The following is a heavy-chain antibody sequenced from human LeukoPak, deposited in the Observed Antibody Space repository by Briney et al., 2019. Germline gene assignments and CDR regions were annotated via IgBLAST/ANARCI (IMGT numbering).Heavy chain of an antibody. CDR2: INPNSGGT. D-gene: IGHD2-2*01. Sequence: ASVKVSCKASGYTFTGYYMHWVRQAPGQGLEWMGWINPNSGGTNYAQKFQGRVTMTRDTSTSTAYMELSRLRSDDTAVYCCARDYLKYQLLLGWFDPWGQGTLVTVSS. CDR3: ARDYLKYQLLLGWFDP. CDR1: GYTFTGYY. V-gene: IGHV1-2*02. J-gene: IGHJ5*02.